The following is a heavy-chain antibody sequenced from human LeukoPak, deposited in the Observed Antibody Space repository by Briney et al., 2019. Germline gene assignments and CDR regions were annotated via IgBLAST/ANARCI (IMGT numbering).Heavy chain of an antibody. D-gene: IGHD2-21*02. CDR3: AKAIGPARGAGDDAFDI. J-gene: IGHJ3*02. CDR2: IDSSSRTI. CDR1: GFTLSSYS. Sequence: GGSLRFSGAPSGFTLSSYSMNWVRQAPGKGLEWISFIDSSSRTIFYAEFVKGRFTISRDNAKNSLYLQMNSLRAEDTALYYCAKAIGPARGAGDDAFDIWGQGTMVTVSS. V-gene: IGHV3-48*04.